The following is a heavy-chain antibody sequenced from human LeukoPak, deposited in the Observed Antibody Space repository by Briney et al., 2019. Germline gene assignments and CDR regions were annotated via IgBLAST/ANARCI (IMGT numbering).Heavy chain of an antibody. J-gene: IGHJ2*01. Sequence: SVKVSCKASGGTFSSYAISWVRQAPGQGLEWMGGIIPIFGTANYAQKFQGRVTITADESTSTAYMELSSLRSEDTAVYYCAINDILTGPSRDWDFDLWGRGTLVTVSS. CDR3: AINDILTGPSRDWDFDL. D-gene: IGHD3-9*01. CDR1: GGTFSSYA. CDR2: IIPIFGTA. V-gene: IGHV1-69*01.